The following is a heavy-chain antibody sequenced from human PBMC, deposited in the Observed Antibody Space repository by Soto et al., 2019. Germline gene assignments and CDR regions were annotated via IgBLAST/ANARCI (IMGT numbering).Heavy chain of an antibody. CDR3: VKVPSPSTGPTDDSRSDT. CDR2: IWSDGSEK. J-gene: IGHJ5*02. Sequence: GGAPSLSCAWSGFSCRTCAMNSDRYTIGRGLEWVAVIWSDGSEKYYGASGKGRVTISRDNFKNTVSLQMNSLRGQDTAIYYCVKVPSPSTGPTDDSRSDTWGLGTLVTSPQ. V-gene: IGHV3-33*06. D-gene: IGHD1-1*01. CDR1: GFSCRTCA.